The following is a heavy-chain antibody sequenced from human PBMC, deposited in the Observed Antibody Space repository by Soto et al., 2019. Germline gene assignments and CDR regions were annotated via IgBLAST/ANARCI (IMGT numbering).Heavy chain of an antibody. CDR1: SGSISSSNW. V-gene: IGHV4-4*02. Sequence: QVQLQESGPGLVKPSGTLSLTCAVSSGSISSSNWWSWVRQPPGKGLEWIGEIYHSGSTNYNPSLKCRVTISVDKTKNPFSLKLSPVTAADTAVYYCARDNDYSFAYWGQGTLVTVSS. CDR3: ARDNDYSFAY. J-gene: IGHJ4*02. CDR2: IYHSGST. D-gene: IGHD4-4*01.